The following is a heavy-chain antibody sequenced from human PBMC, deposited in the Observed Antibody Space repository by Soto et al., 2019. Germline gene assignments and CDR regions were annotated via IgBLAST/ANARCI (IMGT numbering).Heavy chain of an antibody. V-gene: IGHV3-30*18. CDR1: GFTFSSYG. J-gene: IGHJ4*02. CDR3: AKDYGSSGWGVFDY. CDR2: ISYDGSNK. Sequence: QVQLVESGGGVVQPGRSLRLSCAASGFTFSSYGMHWFRQAPGKGLEWVAVISYDGSNKYYADSVKGRFTISRDNSKNTLYLQMNSLRAEDTAVYYCAKDYGSSGWGVFDYWGQGTLVTVSS. D-gene: IGHD6-19*01.